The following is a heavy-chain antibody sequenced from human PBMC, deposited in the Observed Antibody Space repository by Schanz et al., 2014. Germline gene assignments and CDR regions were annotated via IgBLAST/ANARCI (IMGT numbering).Heavy chain of an antibody. CDR1: GFTFSIYG. CDR3: ARPSDSSWYMDV. CDR2: ISSSSSYI. D-gene: IGHD2-21*02. J-gene: IGHJ6*03. Sequence: EVQLVESGGGVVRPGGSLRLSCAASGFTFSIYGMSWVRQAPGKGLEWVSSISSSSSYISYADSVKGRFTISRDNAKNSLYLQMNSLRAEDTAVYYCARPSDSSWYMDVWGKGTTVTVSS. V-gene: IGHV3-21*01.